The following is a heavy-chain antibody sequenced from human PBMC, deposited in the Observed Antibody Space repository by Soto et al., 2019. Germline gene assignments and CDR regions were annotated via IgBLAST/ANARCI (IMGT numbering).Heavy chain of an antibody. V-gene: IGHV1-69*08. CDR3: ARDSPIGSTFSGYDAIDY. J-gene: IGHJ4*02. CDR1: GGPFSNDI. Sequence: QVQLVQSGAEVKKPGSSVKVSCKASGGPFSNDIITWVRQAPGQGLEWMGRIIPLLSTSTYAQKFQGSLTITADRSTGTAYMELNNLRSEDTAVYYCARDSPIGSTFSGYDAIDYWGQGTRITVSS. D-gene: IGHD5-12*01. CDR2: IIPLLSTS.